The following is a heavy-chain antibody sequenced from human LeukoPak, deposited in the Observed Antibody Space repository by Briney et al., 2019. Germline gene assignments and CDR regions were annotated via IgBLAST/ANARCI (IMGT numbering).Heavy chain of an antibody. Sequence: SETLSLTCAVYGGSFSGYYWSWIRQPPGKGLEWIGYIYYSGSTYYNPSLKSRVTISVDTSKNQFSLKLSSVTAADTAVYYCARYVGIVVVVAATVGDAFDIWGQGTMVTVSS. CDR1: GGSFSGYY. V-gene: IGHV4-30-4*01. CDR2: IYYSGST. CDR3: ARYVGIVVVVAATVGDAFDI. D-gene: IGHD2-15*01. J-gene: IGHJ3*02.